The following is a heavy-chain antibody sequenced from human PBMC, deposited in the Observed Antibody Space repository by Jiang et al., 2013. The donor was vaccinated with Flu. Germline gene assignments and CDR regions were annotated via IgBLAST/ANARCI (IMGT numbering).Heavy chain of an antibody. Sequence: TLTLTCTFSGFSLSTSGVGVGWIRQPPGKALEWLALIYWDDDKRYSPSLRSRLTITKDTSRNQVVLTMAILDPEDTATYYCVHSSVAYWGQGTLVTVSS. J-gene: IGHJ4*02. CDR2: IYWDDDK. D-gene: IGHD3-10*01. V-gene: IGHV2-5*02. CDR3: VHSSVAY. CDR1: GFSLSTSGVG.